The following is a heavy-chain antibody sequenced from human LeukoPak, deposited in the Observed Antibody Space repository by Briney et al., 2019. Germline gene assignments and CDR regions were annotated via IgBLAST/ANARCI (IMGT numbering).Heavy chain of an antibody. D-gene: IGHD2-15*01. J-gene: IGHJ5*02. CDR1: GDSIGGYY. CDR3: ARTLGYCSGGTCYNYFDP. CDR2: VYQRGST. V-gene: IGHV4-59*08. Sequence: SETLSLNCTVFGDSIGGYYWSWIRQPPGKGLEWIGYVYQRGSTNYNPSLKSRVLISADRSKNHFSLRLTFVTAADTAVYYCARTLGYCSGGTCYNYFDPWGQGTLVTVSS.